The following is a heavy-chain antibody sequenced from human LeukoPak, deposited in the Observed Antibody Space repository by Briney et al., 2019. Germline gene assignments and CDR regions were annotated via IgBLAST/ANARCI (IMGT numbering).Heavy chain of an antibody. CDR2: IYYSGST. CDR1: GGSISSYY. V-gene: IGHV4-59*01. CDR3: ARVYSSSWFGWFDP. J-gene: IGHJ5*02. D-gene: IGHD6-13*01. Sequence: SETLSLTCTVSGGSISSYYWSWIRQPPGKGLEWIGYIYYSGSTNYNPPLKSRVTISVDTSKNQFSLKLSSVTAADTAVYYCARVYSSSWFGWFDPWGQGTLVTVSS.